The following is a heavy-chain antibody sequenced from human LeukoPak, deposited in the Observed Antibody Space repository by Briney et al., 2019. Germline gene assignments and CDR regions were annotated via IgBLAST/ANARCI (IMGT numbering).Heavy chain of an antibody. CDR1: GLPIADFA. J-gene: IGHJ4*02. CDR3: AKESGKFDY. Sequence: GGSLRLSCVASGLPIADFAMHWVRQAPGKGLEWVSLISGDGVSTFYTDSVRGRFSISRDNTKNSLYLEMNSLRTEDTAMYYCAKESGKFDYWGQGTLVSVSS. V-gene: IGHV3-43*02. CDR2: ISGDGVST.